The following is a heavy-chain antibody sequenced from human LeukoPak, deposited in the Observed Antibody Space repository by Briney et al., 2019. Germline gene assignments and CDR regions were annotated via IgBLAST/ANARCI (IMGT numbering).Heavy chain of an antibody. CDR3: ARDLGSGFYGDFDY. D-gene: IGHD6-19*01. Sequence: GGSLRLSCAASGFTFSSYGMHWVRQAPGKGLEWVTFLRYDGSNEYYADSVKGRFTISRDNSKNTLYLQMNGLRPEDTAVYYCARDLGSGFYGDFDYWGQGTLVTVSS. V-gene: IGHV3-30*02. J-gene: IGHJ4*02. CDR2: LRYDGSNE. CDR1: GFTFSSYG.